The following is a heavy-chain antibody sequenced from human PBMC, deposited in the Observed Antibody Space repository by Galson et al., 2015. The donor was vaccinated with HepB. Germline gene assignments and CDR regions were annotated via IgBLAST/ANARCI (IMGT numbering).Heavy chain of an antibody. J-gene: IGHJ6*02. V-gene: IGHV1-2*06. Sequence: SVKVSCKASGNTFIGFYIHWVRQAPGQGLEWMGRMNPDSGGTNYAEKFQGRVTMTRDTSMSTAYMELSTLRSDDTAVYYCATAKETLRRCMDVWGQGTTVTVSS. CDR3: ATAKETLRRCMDV. D-gene: IGHD4-17*01. CDR1: GNTFIGFY. CDR2: MNPDSGGT.